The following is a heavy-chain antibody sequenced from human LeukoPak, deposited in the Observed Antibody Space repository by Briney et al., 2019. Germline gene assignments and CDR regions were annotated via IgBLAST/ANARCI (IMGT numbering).Heavy chain of an antibody. J-gene: IGHJ4*02. D-gene: IGHD6-13*01. CDR2: INPNSGGT. CDR3: ARAEGQQLVRGKFDY. Sequence: GASVKVSCKASGYTFTSYGISWVRQAPGQGLEWMGWINPNSGGTNYAQKFQGRVTMTRDTSISTAYMELSRLRSDDTAVYYCARAEGQQLVRGKFDYWGQGTLVTVSS. CDR1: GYTFTSYG. V-gene: IGHV1-2*02.